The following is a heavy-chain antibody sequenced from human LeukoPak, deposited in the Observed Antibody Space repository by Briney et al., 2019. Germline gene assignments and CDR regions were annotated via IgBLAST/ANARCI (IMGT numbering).Heavy chain of an antibody. V-gene: IGHV4-30-4*01. J-gene: IGHJ4*02. CDR2: ICYSGST. D-gene: IGHD3-22*01. CDR1: GGSISSGDYY. Sequence: SETLSLTCTVSGGSISSGDYYWSWIRQPPGKGLEWIGYICYSGSTYYNPSLKSRVTISVDTSKNQFSLKLSSVTAADTAVYYCARVPRKEYYYDSSAWGQGTLVTVSS. CDR3: ARVPRKEYYYDSSA.